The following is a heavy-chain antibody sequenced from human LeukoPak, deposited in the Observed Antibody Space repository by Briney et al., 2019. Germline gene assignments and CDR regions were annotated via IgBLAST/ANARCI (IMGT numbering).Heavy chain of an antibody. J-gene: IGHJ5*02. V-gene: IGHV4-30-4*01. CDR1: GVSISSGDYY. Sequence: SETLSLTCTVSGVSISSGDYYSSWIRQPPGKGLEWIGYTYYSGSTYYNPSLKSRVTILVDTSKNQFSLKLSSVTAADTAVYYCARPYYYDSRIDPWGQGTRVTVSS. CDR2: TYYSGST. D-gene: IGHD3-22*01. CDR3: ARPYYYDSRIDP.